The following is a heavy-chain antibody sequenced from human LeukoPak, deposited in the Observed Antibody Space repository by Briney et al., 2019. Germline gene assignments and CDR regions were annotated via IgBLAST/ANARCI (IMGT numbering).Heavy chain of an antibody. V-gene: IGHV4-34*01. CDR2: INHSGST. Sequence: SETLSLTCAVYGGSFSGYYWSWIRQPPGKGLEWIGEINHSGSTNYNPSLKSRVTISVDTSKNQSSLKLSSVTAADTAVYYCARDLSGIAVANWFDPWGQGTLVTVSS. D-gene: IGHD6-19*01. J-gene: IGHJ5*02. CDR3: ARDLSGIAVANWFDP. CDR1: GGSFSGYY.